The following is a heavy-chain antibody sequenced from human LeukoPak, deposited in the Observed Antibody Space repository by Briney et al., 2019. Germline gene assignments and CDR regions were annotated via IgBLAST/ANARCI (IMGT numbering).Heavy chain of an antibody. V-gene: IGHV3-7*01. CDR1: GFTFSESW. CDR3: ATYINWVAGDV. J-gene: IGHJ6*02. D-gene: IGHD1-1*01. CDR2: INHEGGGI. Sequence: PGGSLRLSCAASGFTFSESWMTWVRQVPGQGLEWVAHINHEGGGIQYVDSVKGRFTISRDNAKGSVYLQMNSLRAEDTVIYHCATYINWVAGDVWGQGTTVIVSS.